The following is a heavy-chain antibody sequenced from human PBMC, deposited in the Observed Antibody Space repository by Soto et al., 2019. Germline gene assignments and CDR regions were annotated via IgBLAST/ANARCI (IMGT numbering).Heavy chain of an antibody. J-gene: IGHJ6*02. CDR3: ARGIDSWLCGMDV. Sequence: SETLSLTCAVYGGSFSGYYWSWIRQPPGKGLEWIGDINHSGSTNYNPSLKSRVTISVDTSKNQFSLKLSSVTAADAAVYYCARGIDSWLCGMDVWGQGTTVTVSS. V-gene: IGHV4-34*01. CDR2: INHSGST. CDR1: GGSFSGYY. D-gene: IGHD3-3*01.